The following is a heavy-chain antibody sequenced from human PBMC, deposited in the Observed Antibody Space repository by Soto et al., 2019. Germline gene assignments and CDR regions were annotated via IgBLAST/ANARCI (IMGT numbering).Heavy chain of an antibody. CDR1: GYTFNFYG. D-gene: IGHD3-16*01. CDR2: ISGFNGNT. CDR3: ARIGVSSGHESPDFDS. V-gene: IGHV1-18*01. Sequence: ASVKVSCKASGYTFNFYGITWVRQAPGQGLEWMGWISGFNGNTNYAADLQGRVTMTTDTSTSTAYMELRGLRSDDTAVYYCARIGVSSGHESPDFDSWGQGTLVTAPQ. J-gene: IGHJ4*02.